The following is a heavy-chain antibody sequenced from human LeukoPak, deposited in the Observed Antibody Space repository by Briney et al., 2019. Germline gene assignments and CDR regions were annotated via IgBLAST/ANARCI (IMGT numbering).Heavy chain of an antibody. CDR3: AKEMTTVTTGLMDV. J-gene: IGHJ6*03. D-gene: IGHD4-11*01. CDR1: GFTFSSYG. V-gene: IGHV3-33*06. Sequence: PGGSLRLSCAAPGFTFSSYGMHWVRQAPGKGLEWVAVIWYDGSNKYYADSVKGRFTISRDNSKNTLYLQMNSLRAEDTAVYYCAKEMTTVTTGLMDVWGKGTTVTVSS. CDR2: IWYDGSNK.